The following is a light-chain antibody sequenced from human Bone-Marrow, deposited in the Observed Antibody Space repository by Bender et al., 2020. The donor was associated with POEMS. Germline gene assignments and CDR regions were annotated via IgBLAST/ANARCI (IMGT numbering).Light chain of an antibody. Sequence: QSALTQPRSVSGSPGQSVTISCTGTSSSVVNYNYVSWYKHHPDKAPKLMIYDVTKRPSGVSNRFSGSKSGNTASLTISGLQAEDEADYYCCSHAGNFILVFGGGTKLTVL. CDR1: SSSVVNYNY. J-gene: IGLJ3*02. CDR2: DVT. V-gene: IGLV2-11*01. CDR3: CSHAGNFILV.